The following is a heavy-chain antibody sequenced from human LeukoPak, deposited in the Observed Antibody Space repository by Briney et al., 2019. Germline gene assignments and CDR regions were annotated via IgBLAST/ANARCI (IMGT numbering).Heavy chain of an antibody. Sequence: PGGSLRLSCAASGFPFNKYAMNWVRQAPGKGLEWVSAISSGGSSTYYPDSVKGRFTISRDNSKNTVSLHMNSLRAEDTAVYYCAKDKHYCSSASCYLYYFDYWGEGTLVTVSS. J-gene: IGHJ4*02. D-gene: IGHD2-2*01. CDR3: AKDKHYCSSASCYLYYFDY. CDR1: GFPFNKYA. CDR2: ISSGGSST. V-gene: IGHV3-23*01.